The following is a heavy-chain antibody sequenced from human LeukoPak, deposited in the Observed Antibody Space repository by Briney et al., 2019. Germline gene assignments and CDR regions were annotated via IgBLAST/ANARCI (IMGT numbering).Heavy chain of an antibody. CDR2: INRVGST. Sequence: SETLSLTCVVSGGSLSGYFWSWIRQSPGKGLEWIGEINRVGSTNYSPSLKSRVTISVDTSKNEFSLKVNSVTAADTALYFCAKGGTKVGYYYYMDVWGKGTAVTVSS. J-gene: IGHJ6*03. CDR3: AKGGTKVGYYYYMDV. V-gene: IGHV4-34*01. D-gene: IGHD1/OR15-1a*01. CDR1: GGSLSGYF.